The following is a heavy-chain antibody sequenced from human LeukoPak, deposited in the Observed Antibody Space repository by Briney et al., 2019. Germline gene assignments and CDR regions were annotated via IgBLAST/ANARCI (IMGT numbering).Heavy chain of an antibody. CDR3: ARSLYTSYYYDTTGYPFDP. V-gene: IGHV4-38-2*01. D-gene: IGHD3-22*01. J-gene: IGHJ5*02. CDR2: FYHSGNT. Sequence: GSLRLSCAASGFTFSDYYMSWIRQAPGKGLEWIGSFYHSGNTYYNPSLKSRVTTSVDTSKNLFSLKLTSVTAADTAVYYCARSLYTSYYYDTTGYPFDPWGQGTLVTVSS. CDR1: GFTFSDYY.